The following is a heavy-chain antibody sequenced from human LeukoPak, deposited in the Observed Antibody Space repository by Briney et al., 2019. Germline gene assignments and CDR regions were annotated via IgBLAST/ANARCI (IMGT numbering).Heavy chain of an antibody. CDR1: GFTFSSYS. CDR2: ISSSSYI. D-gene: IGHD2-2*01. Sequence: GGSLRLSCAASGFTFSSYSMNWVRQAPGKGLEWVSSISSSSYIYYADSVKGRFTISRDNAKNSLYLQMNSLRAEDTAVYYCALPYCSSTSCLLDYYGMDVWGQGTTATVSS. CDR3: ALPYCSSTSCLLDYYGMDV. J-gene: IGHJ6*02. V-gene: IGHV3-21*01.